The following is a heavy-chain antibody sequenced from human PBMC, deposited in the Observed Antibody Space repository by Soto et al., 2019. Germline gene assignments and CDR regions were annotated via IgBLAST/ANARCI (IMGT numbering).Heavy chain of an antibody. V-gene: IGHV3-23*01. CDR2: ISTSGDRT. CDR3: AKNYISGGGGPNWFDP. D-gene: IGHD3-10*01. Sequence: EVQLLESGGDLVQPGGSLRLSCAASGFTFSTFVMNWVHQAPGEGLEWLSAISTSGDRTYYADSVKGRFTISRDNSKKTPYLQRHRPRVENTAIDYCAKNYISGGGGPNWFDPWGQGTLVTVSS. CDR1: GFTFSTFV. J-gene: IGHJ5*02.